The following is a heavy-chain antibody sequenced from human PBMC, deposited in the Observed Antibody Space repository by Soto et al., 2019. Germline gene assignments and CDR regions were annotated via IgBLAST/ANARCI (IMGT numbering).Heavy chain of an antibody. J-gene: IGHJ4*02. CDR1: GFTFDDYA. CDR3: AKAPGIAAAVDY. V-gene: IGHV3-9*01. D-gene: IGHD6-13*01. CDR2: ISWNSGSI. Sequence: EVQLVESGGGLVQPGRSLRLSCAASGFTFDDYAMHWVRQAPGKGLEWVSGISWNSGSIGYADSVKGRFTISRDNAKNSLYLQMNSLRAEDTALYDCAKAPGIAAAVDYWGQGTLVTVSS.